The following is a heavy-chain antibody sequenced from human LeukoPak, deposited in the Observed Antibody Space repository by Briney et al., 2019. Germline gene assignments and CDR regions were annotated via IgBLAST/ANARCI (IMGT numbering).Heavy chain of an antibody. D-gene: IGHD5-18*01. Sequence: GASVKVSCKASGYTFTSYGISWVGKAPGQGLEWMGWISASNGNTNYAQKLQGRVTMTTDTSTSTAYMELRSLRSDGTAVYYCARDLRYTIQLWGARGYFDYWGQGTLVTVSS. CDR1: GYTFTSYG. CDR3: ARDLRYTIQLWGARGYFDY. CDR2: ISASNGNT. J-gene: IGHJ4*02. V-gene: IGHV1-18*01.